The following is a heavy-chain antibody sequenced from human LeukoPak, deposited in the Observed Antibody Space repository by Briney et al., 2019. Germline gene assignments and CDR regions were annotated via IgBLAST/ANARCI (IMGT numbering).Heavy chain of an antibody. D-gene: IGHD5-12*01. CDR2: MSSSDDGR. CDR3: ARCAYSGYDWGPFDY. Sequence: GGSLRLSCATSGFSFSSYAMSWVRQAPGKGLEWVSAMSSSDDGRYYAASVRGRFTISRDTSRSTLYLQMNSLRAEDAAVYYCARCAYSGYDWGPFDYWGQGTLVTVSS. V-gene: IGHV3-23*01. CDR1: GFSFSSYA. J-gene: IGHJ4*02.